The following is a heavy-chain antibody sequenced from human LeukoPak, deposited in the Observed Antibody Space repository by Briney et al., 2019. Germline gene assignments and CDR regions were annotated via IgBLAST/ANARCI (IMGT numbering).Heavy chain of an antibody. J-gene: IGHJ4*02. V-gene: IGHV3-23*01. CDR2: ISGSGGST. CDR3: ANDLAAGYSSGWYIPGRYYFDY. D-gene: IGHD6-19*01. CDR1: GFTFSSYA. Sequence: GGSLRLSCAASGFTFSSYAMSWVRQAPGMGLEWVSAISGSGGSTYYADSVKGRFTISRDNSKNTLYLQMNSLRAEDTAVYYCANDLAAGYSSGWYIPGRYYFDYWGQGTLVTVSS.